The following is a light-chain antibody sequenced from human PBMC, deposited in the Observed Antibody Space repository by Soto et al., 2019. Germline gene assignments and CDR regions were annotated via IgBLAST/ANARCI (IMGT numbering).Light chain of an antibody. J-gene: IGKJ4*01. V-gene: IGKV3-20*01. CDR2: GAS. Sequence: EIVLTQSPGTPSLSPGERATLSCRASQSISSSYFAWYQQKPGQSPRLLIYGASSRATGIPDRFSGSGSGTDFTLTIRRLEPEDFAVYYCQQYSSSPPLTFGGGTKVDIK. CDR3: QQYSSSPPLT. CDR1: QSISSSY.